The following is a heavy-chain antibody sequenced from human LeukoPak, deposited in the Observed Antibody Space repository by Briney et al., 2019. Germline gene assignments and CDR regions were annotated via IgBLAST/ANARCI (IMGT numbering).Heavy chain of an antibody. CDR2: IYYSGST. CDR3: ARLTTYYYDSSGYD. J-gene: IGHJ4*02. CDR1: GGSISSSGYY. Sequence: SETLSLTCTVPGGSISSSGYYWGWIRHPPGKGLGGIGSIYYSGSTYYNPSLKSRVTISVDTSKNQFSLKLSSVTAADTAVYYCARLTTYYYDSSGYDWGQRTLVTVSS. D-gene: IGHD3-22*01. V-gene: IGHV4-39*01.